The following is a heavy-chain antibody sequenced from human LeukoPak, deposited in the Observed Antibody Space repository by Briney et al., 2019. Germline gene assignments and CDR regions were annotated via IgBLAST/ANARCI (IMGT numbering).Heavy chain of an antibody. Sequence: PGGSLRLSCAASGFTFSSYGMHWVRQAPGKGLEWVAFIRYDGSNKYYADSVKGRFTISRDNSKNTLYLQMNSLRAEDTAVYYCAKGTYDILIGYSNWGQGTLVTVSS. V-gene: IGHV3-30*02. CDR2: IRYDGSNK. CDR1: GFTFSSYG. D-gene: IGHD3-9*01. CDR3: AKGTYDILIGYSN. J-gene: IGHJ4*02.